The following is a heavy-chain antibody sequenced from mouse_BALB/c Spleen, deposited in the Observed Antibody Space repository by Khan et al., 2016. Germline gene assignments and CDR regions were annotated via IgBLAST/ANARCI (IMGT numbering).Heavy chain of an antibody. J-gene: IGHJ2*01. CDR1: GYTFTSYW. V-gene: IGHV1-87*01. D-gene: IGHD1-1*01. CDR3: ACYYGSSYNSFDY. Sequence: QVQLQQSGAELARPGASVKLSCKASGYTFTSYWMQWVKQRPGQGLEWIGAIYPGDGDTRYTQKFKGKATLTADKSSSTAYMQLSSLTSEDSAVYYCACYYGSSYNSFDYWGQGTTLTVSS. CDR2: IYPGDGDT.